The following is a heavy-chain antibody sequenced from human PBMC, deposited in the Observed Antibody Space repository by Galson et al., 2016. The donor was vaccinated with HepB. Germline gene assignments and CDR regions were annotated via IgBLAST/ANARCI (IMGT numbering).Heavy chain of an antibody. V-gene: IGHV3-53*01. Sequence: SLRLSCAASGLSVSSNYMSWVRQAPGKGLEWVSVIYSGGSTYYADSVKGRFTISRDNSKNTLYLQMNSLRADDTAVYYCARALSSSRGMDVWGKGTTVTVSS. CDR1: GLSVSSNY. J-gene: IGHJ6*03. CDR3: ARALSSSRGMDV. CDR2: IYSGGST. D-gene: IGHD6-6*01.